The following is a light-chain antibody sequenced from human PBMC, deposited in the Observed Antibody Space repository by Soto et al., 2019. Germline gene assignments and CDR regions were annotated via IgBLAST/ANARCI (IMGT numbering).Light chain of an antibody. Sequence: DIQMTQTPSTLSASVGDRVTITCRASQSISSWLAWYQQKPGKAPRLLIYDASSWESGVPSRFSGSGSGTEFTLTISSLQPDDFATYYCQQYNSYSLTFGGGTKVDI. CDR2: DAS. V-gene: IGKV1-5*01. CDR1: QSISSW. J-gene: IGKJ4*01. CDR3: QQYNSYSLT.